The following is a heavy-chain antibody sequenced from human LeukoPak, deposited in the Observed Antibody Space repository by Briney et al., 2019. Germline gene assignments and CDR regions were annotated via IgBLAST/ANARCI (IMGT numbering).Heavy chain of an antibody. D-gene: IGHD6-13*01. CDR1: GGSISNYY. J-gene: IGHJ4*02. CDR2: IYYSGTT. Sequence: SETLSLTCTVSGGSISNYYWSWIRQPPGKGLEWIGYIYYSGTTNYNPSLKSRVTISVDTSKNQFSLKLNSVTAADTAVYYCARGVYIAAAQYGYWGQGTLVTVSS. V-gene: IGHV4-59*01. CDR3: ARGVYIAAAQYGY.